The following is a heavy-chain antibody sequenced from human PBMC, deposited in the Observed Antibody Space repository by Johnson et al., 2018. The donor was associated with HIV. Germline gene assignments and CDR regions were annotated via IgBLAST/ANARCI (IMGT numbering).Heavy chain of an antibody. Sequence: VQLLESGGGVVQPGRSLRLSCAASGFTFSSYGMHWVRQAPGKGLEWVAVISYDGSNKYYADSVKGRFTISRDNSKNTLYLQMNSLRAEDTAVYYCAKGFFELDDAFDIWGQGTMVTVSS. D-gene: IGHD3/OR15-3a*01. J-gene: IGHJ3*02. CDR3: AKGFFELDDAFDI. V-gene: IGHV3-30*18. CDR1: GFTFSSYG. CDR2: ISYDGSNK.